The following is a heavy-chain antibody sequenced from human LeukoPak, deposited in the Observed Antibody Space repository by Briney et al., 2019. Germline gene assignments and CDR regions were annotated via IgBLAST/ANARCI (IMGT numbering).Heavy chain of an antibody. CDR2: IYYSGST. CDR1: GGSFSSYY. Sequence: SETLSLTCTVSGGSFSSYYWSWIRQPPGKGLEWIGYIYYSGSTNYNPSLKSRVAISVDTSKNQFSLKLSSVTAADTAVYYCARDRIFGRDTAMVRGYYYYMDVWGKGTTVTVSS. V-gene: IGHV4-59*01. J-gene: IGHJ6*03. CDR3: ARDRIFGRDTAMVRGYYYYMDV. D-gene: IGHD5-18*01.